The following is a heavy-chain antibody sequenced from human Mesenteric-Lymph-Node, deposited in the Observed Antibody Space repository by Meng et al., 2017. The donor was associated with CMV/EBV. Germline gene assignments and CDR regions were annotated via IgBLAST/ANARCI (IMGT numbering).Heavy chain of an antibody. CDR3: ARGPLGWSGYFPLDF. CDR1: GFTFSSYG. CDR2: IWYDGSNK. D-gene: IGHD3-3*01. Sequence: GGSLRLSCAASGFTFSSYGMHWVRQAPGKGLEWVAVIWYDGSNKYYADSVKGRFTISRDNSKNTLYLQMNSLRAEDTAVYYCARGPLGWSGYFPLDFWGQGTLVTVSS. J-gene: IGHJ4*02. V-gene: IGHV3-33*01.